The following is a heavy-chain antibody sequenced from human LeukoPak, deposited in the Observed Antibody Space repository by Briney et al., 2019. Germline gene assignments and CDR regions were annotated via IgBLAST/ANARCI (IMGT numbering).Heavy chain of an antibody. J-gene: IGHJ4*02. D-gene: IGHD3-10*01. V-gene: IGHV4-59*01. CDR3: AKGSSMVRGAIDY. CDR1: DGSINSYY. Sequence: SETLSLTCSVSDGSINSYYWSWIRQPPGKGLEWIGYIYYSGSTNYNPSLKSRVTISVDTSKNQFSLKLSSVTAADTAVYYCAKGSSMVRGAIDYWGQGTLVTVSS. CDR2: IYYSGST.